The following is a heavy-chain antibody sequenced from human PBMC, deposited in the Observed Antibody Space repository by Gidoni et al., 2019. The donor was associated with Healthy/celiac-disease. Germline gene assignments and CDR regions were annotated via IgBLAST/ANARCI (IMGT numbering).Heavy chain of an antibody. Sequence: QVQPVQSGAEVKKPGSSVKVSCQASGGTFSSYAISWVRQAPGQGLEWMGGIIPIFGTANYAQKFQGRVTITADESTSTAYMELSSLRSEDTAVYYCARVDRGTTVTTEGNDYWGQGTLVTVSS. D-gene: IGHD4-17*01. V-gene: IGHV1-69*01. CDR3: ARVDRGTTVTTEGNDY. CDR1: GGTFSSYA. J-gene: IGHJ4*02. CDR2: IIPIFGTA.